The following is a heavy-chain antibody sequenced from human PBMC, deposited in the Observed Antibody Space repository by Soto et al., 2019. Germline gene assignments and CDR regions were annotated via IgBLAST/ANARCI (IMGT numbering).Heavy chain of an antibody. J-gene: IGHJ4*02. CDR3: ARTKEGYDSRYFDY. CDR2: IYYSGST. CDR1: GGSISSGGYY. V-gene: IGHV4-31*03. Sequence: SETLSLTCTVSGGSISSGGYYWSWIRQHPGKGLEWIGYIYYSGSTYYNPSLKSRVTISVDTSKNQFSLKLSSVTAADTAVYYCARTKEGYDSRYFDYWGQGTLVTVSS. D-gene: IGHD3-3*01.